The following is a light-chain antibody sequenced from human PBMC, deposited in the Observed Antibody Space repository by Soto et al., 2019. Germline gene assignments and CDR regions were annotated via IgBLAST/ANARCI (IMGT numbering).Light chain of an antibody. J-gene: IGKJ2*01. CDR3: QQDGCGPYT. V-gene: IGKV3-20*01. Sequence: IVLTHSPGTPSLSPGQTATLSFSASESISRDYLAWYQQRLGQAPRLLIYGASSGATGIPDRFSGSGSGTDFTLTISRLEPEDFAIYYCQQDGCGPYTLGQGTKVDIK. CDR1: ESISRDY. CDR2: GAS.